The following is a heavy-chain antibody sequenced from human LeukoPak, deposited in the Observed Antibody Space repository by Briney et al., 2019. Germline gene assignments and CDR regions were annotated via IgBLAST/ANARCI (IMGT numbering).Heavy chain of an antibody. Sequence: SETLSLTCSVSGGSITPYYWSWIRQPPGKGLEWIGYIFYSGSTNFNPSLKSRVTMSVDTSKNQFSLNLSSVTAADTAVYYCARGRGSSGYYHEGEWIDPWGQGTLVTVSS. J-gene: IGHJ5*02. CDR3: ARGRGSSGYYHEGEWIDP. CDR2: IFYSGST. D-gene: IGHD3-22*01. CDR1: GGSITPYY. V-gene: IGHV4-59*01.